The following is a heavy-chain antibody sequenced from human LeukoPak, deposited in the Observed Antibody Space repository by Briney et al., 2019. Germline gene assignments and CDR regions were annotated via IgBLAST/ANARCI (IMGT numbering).Heavy chain of an antibody. V-gene: IGHV1-18*01. CDR2: ISAYNGNT. CDR3: ARDSDADYDYYYMDV. D-gene: IGHD6-25*01. CDR1: GYTFTSYG. Sequence: APVKVSCKASGYTFTSYGISWVRQAPGQGLEWMGWISAYNGNTNYAQKLQGRVTMTTDTSTSTAYMELRSLRSDDTAVYYCARDSDADYDYYYMDVWGKGTTVTISS. J-gene: IGHJ6*03.